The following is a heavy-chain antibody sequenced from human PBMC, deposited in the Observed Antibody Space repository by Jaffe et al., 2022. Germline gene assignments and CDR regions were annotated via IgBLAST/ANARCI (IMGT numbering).Heavy chain of an antibody. Sequence: QVQLVQSGAEVKKPGSSVKVSCKASGGTFSSYAISWVRQAPGQGLEWMGGIIPIFGTANYAQKFQGRVTITTDESTSTAYMELSSLRSEDTAVYYCARDRSDGDYSWGAFDIWGQGTMVTVSS. V-gene: IGHV1-69*05. CDR2: IIPIFGTA. CDR3: ARDRSDGDYSWGAFDI. J-gene: IGHJ3*02. CDR1: GGTFSSYA. D-gene: IGHD4-17*01.